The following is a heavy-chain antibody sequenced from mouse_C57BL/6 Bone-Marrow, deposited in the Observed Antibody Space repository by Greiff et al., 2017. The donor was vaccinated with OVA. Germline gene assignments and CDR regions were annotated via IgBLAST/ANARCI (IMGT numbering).Heavy chain of an antibody. CDR3: ARRRGSSYGGFAY. V-gene: IGHV1-81*01. J-gene: IGHJ3*01. Sequence: QVQLQQSGAELARPGASVKLSCKASGYTFTSYGISWVKQRTGQGLEWIGEIYPRSGNTYYNEKFKGKATLTADKSSSTAYMELRSLTSEDSAVYFCARRRGSSYGGFAYWGQGTLVTVSA. CDR1: GYTFTSYG. CDR2: IYPRSGNT. D-gene: IGHD1-1*01.